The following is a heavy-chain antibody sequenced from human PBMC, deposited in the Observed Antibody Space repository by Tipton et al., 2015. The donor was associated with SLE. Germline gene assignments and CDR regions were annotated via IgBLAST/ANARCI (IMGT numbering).Heavy chain of an antibody. V-gene: IGHV4-39*03. Sequence: TLSLTCTVAGGSISGSSYYWGWIRQPPGKGLEWIGNMYQTGTTDYNPSLKSRVTISVETSKNQFSLKLTSVTAADTAVYYCTVMYGSGSYPFDHWGQGTLVTVSS. D-gene: IGHD3-10*01. J-gene: IGHJ5*02. CDR2: MYQTGTT. CDR1: GGSISGSSYY. CDR3: TVMYGSGSYPFDH.